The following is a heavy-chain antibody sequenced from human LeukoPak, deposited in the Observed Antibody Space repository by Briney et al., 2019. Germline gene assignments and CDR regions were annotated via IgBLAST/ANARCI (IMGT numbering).Heavy chain of an antibody. CDR3: AREWGSGYYQDFDY. J-gene: IGHJ4*02. D-gene: IGHD3-3*01. V-gene: IGHV1-8*01. Sequence: ASVKVSCKASGYTFTSYDINWVRQATGQGLEWMGWMNPNSGNTGYAQKFLGRVTMTRNTSISTAYMELSSLRSEDTAVYYCAREWGSGYYQDFDYWGQGTLVTVSP. CDR2: MNPNSGNT. CDR1: GYTFTSYD.